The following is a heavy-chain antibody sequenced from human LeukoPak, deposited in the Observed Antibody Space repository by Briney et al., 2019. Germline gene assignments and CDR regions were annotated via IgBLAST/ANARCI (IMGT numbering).Heavy chain of an antibody. Sequence: SETLSLTCTVSGASISGYYWSWIRQPAGKGLEWLGRLSSSGNTNYNPSLKSRVTISVDTSKNQFSLKLSSVTAADTAVYYCARLPYYYGSGSYYIDPWGQGTLVTVSS. V-gene: IGHV4-4*07. CDR3: ARLPYYYGSGSYYIDP. D-gene: IGHD3-10*01. CDR2: LSSSGNT. J-gene: IGHJ5*02. CDR1: GASISGYY.